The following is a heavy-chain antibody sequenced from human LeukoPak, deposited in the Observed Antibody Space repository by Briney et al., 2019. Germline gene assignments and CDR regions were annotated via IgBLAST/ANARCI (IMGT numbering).Heavy chain of an antibody. J-gene: IGHJ4*02. Sequence: SGGSLRLSCAASEFTFSSYWMSWVRQAPGKGLEWVANIKQDGSEKYYVDSVKGRFTISRDNAKNSLYLQMNSLRAEDTAVYYCAREKLAAAGIDYWGQGTLVTVSS. CDR3: AREKLAAAGIDY. CDR1: EFTFSSYW. V-gene: IGHV3-7*01. CDR2: IKQDGSEK. D-gene: IGHD6-13*01.